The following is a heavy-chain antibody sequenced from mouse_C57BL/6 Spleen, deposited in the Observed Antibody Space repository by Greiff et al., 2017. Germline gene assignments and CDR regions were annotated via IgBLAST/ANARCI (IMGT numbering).Heavy chain of an antibody. CDR2: IYPGGGYT. CDR3: ARGDYYGSSRYFDV. V-gene: IGHV1-63*01. Sequence: VQLQQSGAELVRPGTSVKMSCKASGYTFTNYWIGWAKQRPGHGLEWIGDIYPGGGYTNYNEKFKGKATLTAATSSSTAYMQFSSLTSEDSAIYYCARGDYYGSSRYFDVWGTGTTVTVSS. J-gene: IGHJ1*03. CDR1: GYTFTNYW. D-gene: IGHD1-1*01.